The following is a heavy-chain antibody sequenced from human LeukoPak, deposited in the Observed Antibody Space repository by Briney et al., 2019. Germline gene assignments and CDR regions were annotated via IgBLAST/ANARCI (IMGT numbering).Heavy chain of an antibody. CDR2: INPNSGGT. CDR3: ARDPTVVGATQVWFDS. J-gene: IGHJ5*01. CDR1: GYTFTGYY. Sequence: ASVKVSCKASGYTFTGYYMHWVRQAPGQGLEWMGWINPNSGGTNYAQKFQGRVTMTRDTSISTAYMELSRLRSDDTAVYYCARDPTVVGATQVWFDSWGQGTLVTVSS. V-gene: IGHV1-2*02. D-gene: IGHD1-26*01.